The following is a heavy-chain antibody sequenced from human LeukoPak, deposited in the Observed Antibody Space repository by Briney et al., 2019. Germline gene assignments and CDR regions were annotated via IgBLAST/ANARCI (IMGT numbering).Heavy chain of an antibody. J-gene: IGHJ4*02. CDR2: INYSGST. CDR1: GVSISSYY. Sequence: SETLSLTCTVSGVSISSYYWSWIRQPPGKGLEWIGYINYSGSTNYNPSLKSRVSISVDTSKNQLSLKLTSVTAADTAVYYCARGGYNYFDSWGQGTLVTVSS. V-gene: IGHV4-59*08. CDR3: ARGGYNYFDS. D-gene: IGHD5-24*01.